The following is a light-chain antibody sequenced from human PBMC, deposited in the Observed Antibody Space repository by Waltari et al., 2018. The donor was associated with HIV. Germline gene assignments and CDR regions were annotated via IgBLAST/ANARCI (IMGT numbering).Light chain of an antibody. J-gene: IGLJ3*02. V-gene: IGLV4-69*01. Sequence: QLVLTQSPSASAPLGASVKLTCTLSGGHSSYAIAWHHQQPEKGPRYLMKLNSDGSHKKGDGIPDRFSGSSSGAERYLTISSLQSEDEADYYCQTWGTGINWVFGGGTKLTVL. CDR2: LNSDGSH. CDR3: QTWGTGINWV. CDR1: GGHSSYA.